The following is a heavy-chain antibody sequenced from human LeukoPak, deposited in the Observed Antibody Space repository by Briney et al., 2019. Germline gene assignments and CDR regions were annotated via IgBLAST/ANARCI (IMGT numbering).Heavy chain of an antibody. V-gene: IGHV3-7*05. J-gene: IGHJ6*02. CDR3: ARPFYYDSNGGEGMDV. CDR1: GFTFSDFQ. CDR2: INQGGSEK. Sequence: GGSLRLSCAASGFTFSDFQMTWVRQAPGKGLEWVANINQGGSEKYYADSVEGRFTISRDNAKNSLYLQMNGLRAEDTAVYYCARPFYYDSNGGEGMDVWGQGTTVTVSS. D-gene: IGHD3-22*01.